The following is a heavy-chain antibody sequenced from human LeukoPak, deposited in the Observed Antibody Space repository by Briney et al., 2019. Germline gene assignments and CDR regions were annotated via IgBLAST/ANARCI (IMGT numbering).Heavy chain of an antibody. Sequence: GGSLRLSCAASGFTFSSYSMNWVRQAPGKGLEWVSSISSSSSYIYYADSVKGRFTISRDNAKNSLYLQMNSLRAEDTAVYYCARDHSGYSYGSWAFDIWGQGTMVTVSS. D-gene: IGHD5-18*01. CDR1: GFTFSSYS. CDR2: ISSSSSYI. CDR3: ARDHSGYSYGSWAFDI. V-gene: IGHV3-21*01. J-gene: IGHJ3*02.